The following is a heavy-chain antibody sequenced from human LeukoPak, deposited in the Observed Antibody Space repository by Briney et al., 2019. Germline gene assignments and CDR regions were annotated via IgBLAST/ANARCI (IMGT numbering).Heavy chain of an antibody. V-gene: IGHV3-30*02. Sequence: GGSLRLSCAASGFTFSSYGMHWVRQAPGKGLEWVAFIRYDGSNKYYADSVKGRFTISRDNSKNTLYLQMNSLRAEDTAVYYCAVLDRGPKPRGGDAFDIWGQGTMVTVSS. J-gene: IGHJ3*02. D-gene: IGHD1-1*01. CDR3: AVLDRGPKPRGGDAFDI. CDR2: IRYDGSNK. CDR1: GFTFSSYG.